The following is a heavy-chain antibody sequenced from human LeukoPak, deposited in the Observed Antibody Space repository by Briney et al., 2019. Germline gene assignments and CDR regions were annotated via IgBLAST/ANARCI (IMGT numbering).Heavy chain of an antibody. CDR2: IKQDGSEK. J-gene: IGHJ4*02. Sequence: GGSLRLSCAASGFTFKNYWMTWVRQAPGKGLEWVANIKQDGSEKYYVDSVKGRFTISRDNAKNTLYLQMNSLRAEDTAVYYCARDVGYFFDYWGQGTLVTVSS. CDR1: GFTFKNYW. CDR3: ARDVGYFFDY. D-gene: IGHD6-13*01. V-gene: IGHV3-7*03.